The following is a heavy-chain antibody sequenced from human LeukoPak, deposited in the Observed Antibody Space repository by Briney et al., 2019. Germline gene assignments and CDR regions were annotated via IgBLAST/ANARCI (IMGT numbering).Heavy chain of an antibody. Sequence: GGSLRLSCATSGFTFSTFWMHWVRQAPGKGLVWVSRINHDGSSTDYADSVKGRFTISRDNAKNTLYLQMNSLRAEDTAVYWGYDSSGYWQKYFDTWGQGTLVTVSS. CDR2: INHDGSST. CDR3: YDSSGYWQKYFDT. D-gene: IGHD3-22*01. V-gene: IGHV3-74*01. J-gene: IGHJ4*02. CDR1: GFTFSTFW.